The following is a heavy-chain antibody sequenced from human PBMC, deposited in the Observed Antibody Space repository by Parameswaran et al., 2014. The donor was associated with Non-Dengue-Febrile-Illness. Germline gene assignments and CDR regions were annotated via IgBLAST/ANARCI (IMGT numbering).Heavy chain of an antibody. J-gene: IGHJ6*02. D-gene: IGHD3-22*01. V-gene: IGHV3-30*18. CDR2: ISYDGSNK. CDR3: AKDIYDSSGYYYVYGLSYYYYGMDV. Sequence: MPGVRQAPGKGLEWVAVISYDGSNKYYADSVKGRFTISRDNSKNTLYLQMNSLRAEDTAVYYCAKDIYDSSGYYYVYGLSYYYYGMDVWGQGTTVTVSS.